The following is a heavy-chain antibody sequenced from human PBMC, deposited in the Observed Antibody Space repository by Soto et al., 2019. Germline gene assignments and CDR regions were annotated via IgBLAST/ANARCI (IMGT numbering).Heavy chain of an antibody. CDR2: INAGNGNT. V-gene: IGHV1-3*01. J-gene: IGHJ6*02. Sequence: ASVKVSCKASGYTFTSYAMHWVRQAPGQRLEWMGWINAGNGNTKYSQKFQGRVTITRDTSASTAYMELSSLRSEDTAVYYCARDWKELACSRAHDYYYFVMDDWGQGTTVTVSS. CDR3: ARDWKELACSRAHDYYYFVMDD. CDR1: GYTFTSYA. D-gene: IGHD1-26*01.